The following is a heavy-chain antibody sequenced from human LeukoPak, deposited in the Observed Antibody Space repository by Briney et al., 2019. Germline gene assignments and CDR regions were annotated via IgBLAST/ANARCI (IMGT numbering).Heavy chain of an antibody. V-gene: IGHV4-30-2*03. CDR3: ARRGASSSEEY. CDR2: IYYSGST. Sequence: PSETLSLTCTVSGGSISSGGYYWSWIRQPPGEGLEWIGYIYYSGSTYYNPSLESRVTISVDTSKNQFSLKVSSVTAADTAVYYCARRGASSSEEYWGQGTLVIVSS. CDR1: GGSISSGGYY. J-gene: IGHJ4*02. D-gene: IGHD6-6*01.